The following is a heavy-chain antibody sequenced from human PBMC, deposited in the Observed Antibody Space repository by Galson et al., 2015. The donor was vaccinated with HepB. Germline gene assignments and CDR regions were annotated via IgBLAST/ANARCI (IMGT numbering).Heavy chain of an antibody. CDR3: ARVHGITYYYDSSGRGYFQH. J-gene: IGHJ1*01. CDR1: GGSFSGYY. Sequence: SETLSLTCAVYGGSFSGYYWSWIRQPPGKGLEWIGEINHSGSTNYNPSLKSRVTISVDTSKNQFSLKLSSVTAADTAVYYCARVHGITYYYDSSGRGYFQHWGQGALVTVSS. V-gene: IGHV4-34*01. CDR2: INHSGST. D-gene: IGHD3-22*01.